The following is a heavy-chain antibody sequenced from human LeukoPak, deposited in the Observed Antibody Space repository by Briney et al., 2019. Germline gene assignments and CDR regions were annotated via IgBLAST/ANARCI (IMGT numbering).Heavy chain of an antibody. CDR2: IYYSGKT. CDR3: ARHKQPSSGGFISLDP. J-gene: IGHJ5*02. CDR1: GGSIADTSYY. Sequence: SETLFLTCTVSGGSIADTSYYWGWIPQAPGKGLEWIGRIYYSGKTYYNPSLTSRVTISVDTSKNQISLTLTSVTAADTSLYYCARHKQPSSGGFISLDPWGQGTLVIVSS. D-gene: IGHD6-19*01. V-gene: IGHV4-39*01.